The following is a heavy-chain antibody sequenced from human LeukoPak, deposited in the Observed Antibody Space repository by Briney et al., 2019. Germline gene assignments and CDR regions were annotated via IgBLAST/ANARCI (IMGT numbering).Heavy chain of an antibody. D-gene: IGHD3-3*01. CDR2: INHSGST. CDR3: ARVYAYYDFWSGSRVRNRNYYYYGMDV. V-gene: IGHV4-34*01. Sequence: KPSETLSLTCAVYGGSFSGYYWSWIRQPPGKGLEWIGEINHSGSTNYNPSLKSRVTISVDTSKNQFSLKLSSVTAADTAVYYCARVYAYYDFWSGSRVRNRNYYYYGMDVWGQGTTVTVSS. CDR1: GGSFSGYY. J-gene: IGHJ6*02.